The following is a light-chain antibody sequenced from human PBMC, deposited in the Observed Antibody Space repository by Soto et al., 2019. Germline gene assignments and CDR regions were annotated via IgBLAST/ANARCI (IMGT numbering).Light chain of an antibody. CDR2: DVS. Sequence: QSALTQPASVSGSPGQSITISCTGTSSDVGGYNYVSWYQQHPGKAPKLMIYDVSNRPSGVSNRFSGSKSGNTASLTISGLQDEDEADYYCSSYTSSSNLYVVFGGGTKLTVL. CDR1: SSDVGGYNY. CDR3: SSYTSSSNLYVV. V-gene: IGLV2-14*01. J-gene: IGLJ2*01.